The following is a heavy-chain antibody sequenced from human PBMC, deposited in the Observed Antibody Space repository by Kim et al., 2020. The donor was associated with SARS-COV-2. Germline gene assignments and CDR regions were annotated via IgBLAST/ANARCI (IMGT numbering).Heavy chain of an antibody. D-gene: IGHD1-1*01. CDR3: AKRNSSTRAFDD. CDR2: ISESGSHT. J-gene: IGHJ4*02. V-gene: IGHV3-23*01. CDR1: GFTFSSYA. Sequence: GGSLRLSCATSGFTFSSYAMSWVRQAPVKGLECVSTISESGSHTYFADSVKGRFTISRDNSKNTVHLQMDSLRAEDTAIYYCAKRNSSTRAFDDWGQGTLVTVS.